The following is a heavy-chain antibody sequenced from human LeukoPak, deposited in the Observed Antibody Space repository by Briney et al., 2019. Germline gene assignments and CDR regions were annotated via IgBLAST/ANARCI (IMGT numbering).Heavy chain of an antibody. CDR1: GYTLTELS. Sequence: ASVKVSCKVSGYTLTELSMHWVRQAPGKGLEWMGGFDPEDGETIYAQKFQGRVTMTEDTSTDTAYMELSSLRPEDTAVYYCATFAAGVLRLLDAFDIWGQGTMVTVSS. CDR3: ATFAAGVLRLLDAFDI. V-gene: IGHV1-24*01. CDR2: FDPEDGET. J-gene: IGHJ3*02. D-gene: IGHD3-16*01.